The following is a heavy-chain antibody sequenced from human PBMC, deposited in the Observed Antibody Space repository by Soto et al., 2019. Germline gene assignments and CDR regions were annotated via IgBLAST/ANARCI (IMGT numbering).Heavy chain of an antibody. Sequence: QVQLVQSGVEVKKPGDSVKVSCKASVYTFTSYDINWVRQATGQGLEWMGWMNPNSGNTGYAQKFQGRFTMTRNTSISTAYMELSSLRSEDNAVYYCARWPDVYYYYGMDVWGQGTTVTVSS. V-gene: IGHV1-8*01. CDR1: VYTFTSYD. CDR2: MNPNSGNT. CDR3: ARWPDVYYYYGMDV. J-gene: IGHJ6*02.